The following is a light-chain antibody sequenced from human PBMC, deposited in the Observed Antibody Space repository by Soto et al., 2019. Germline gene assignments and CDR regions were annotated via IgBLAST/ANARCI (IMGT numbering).Light chain of an antibody. CDR2: GAS. CDR1: QSVSNNY. Sequence: VFTHSPGTLYPCKGERATLSCRASQSVSNNYLAWYQQKPGQAPRLLIYGASNRATGIPDRFSGSGSGTDFTLTSSRLEPEDFAVYYCQQYGSSGTFAQGTKVDI. CDR3: QQYGSSGT. V-gene: IGKV3-20*01. J-gene: IGKJ1*01.